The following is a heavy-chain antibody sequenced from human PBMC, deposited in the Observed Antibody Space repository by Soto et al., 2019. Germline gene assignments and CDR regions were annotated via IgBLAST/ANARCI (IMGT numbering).Heavy chain of an antibody. CDR2: INAGNGNT. D-gene: IGHD4-17*01. CDR1: GYTFTSYA. CDR3: ARKMDYVYWFDP. V-gene: IGHV1-3*01. Sequence: ASVKVSCKASGYTFTSYAMHWVRQAPGQRLEWMGWINAGNGNTKYSQKFQGRVTITRDTSASTAYMELSSLRSEDTAVYYCARKMDYVYWFDPWGQGTLVTVSS. J-gene: IGHJ5*02.